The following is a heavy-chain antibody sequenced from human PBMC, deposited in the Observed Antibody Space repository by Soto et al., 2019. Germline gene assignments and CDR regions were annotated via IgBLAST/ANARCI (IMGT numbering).Heavy chain of an antibody. J-gene: IGHJ6*02. Sequence: SETLSLTCTVSGGSISSYYWSWIRQPPGKGLEWIGYIYYSGGTNYNPSLKSRVTISVDTSKNQFSLKLSSVTAANTAVYYCARLPGIAAAGPSYYYYGMDVWGQGTTVTVSS. D-gene: IGHD6-13*01. CDR2: IYYSGGT. CDR1: GGSISSYY. V-gene: IGHV4-59*01. CDR3: ARLPGIAAAGPSYYYYGMDV.